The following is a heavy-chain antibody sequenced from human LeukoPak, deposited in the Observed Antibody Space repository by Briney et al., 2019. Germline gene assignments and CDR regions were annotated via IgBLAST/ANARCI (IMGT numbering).Heavy chain of an antibody. J-gene: IGHJ6*02. D-gene: IGHD6-6*01. Sequence: ASVKISCKASGYTFTSYYMHCVRHAPGQRLKWMGIINPSGGSTSNAQKFQGRVTMTRDTSTSTVYMELSSLRSEDTAVYYCARGVSIEYSSSSGRHYYGMDVWGQGTTVTVSS. CDR3: ARGVSIEYSSSSGRHYYGMDV. CDR1: GYTFTSYY. CDR2: INPSGGST. V-gene: IGHV1-46*01.